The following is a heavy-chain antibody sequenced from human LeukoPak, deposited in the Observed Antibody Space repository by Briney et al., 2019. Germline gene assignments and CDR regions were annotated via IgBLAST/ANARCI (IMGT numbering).Heavy chain of an antibody. J-gene: IGHJ6*02. CDR3: ARGDILTCYEISYYYYYGMDV. D-gene: IGHD3-9*01. V-gene: IGHV3-48*03. CDR2: ISSSGSTI. Sequence: PGGSLRLSCAASGFTFSSYEMNWVRQAPGKGLEWVSYISSSGSTIYYADSVKGRFTISRDNAKNSLYLQMNSLRAEDTAVYYCARGDILTCYEISYYYYYGMDVWGQGTTVTVSS. CDR1: GFTFSSYE.